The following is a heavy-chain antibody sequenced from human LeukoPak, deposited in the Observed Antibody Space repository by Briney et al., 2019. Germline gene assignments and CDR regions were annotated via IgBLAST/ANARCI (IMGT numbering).Heavy chain of an antibody. Sequence: GESLKISCKASRYSFTSYWISWVRQMPGKGLEWMGRIDPSDSYTDYSPSFQGHVTISADKSISTAYLQWSSLRASDTAMYYCARHEANYGSGSYSPFDPWGQGTLVTVSS. D-gene: IGHD3-10*01. CDR3: ARHEANYGSGSYSPFDP. CDR1: RYSFTSYW. V-gene: IGHV5-10-1*01. J-gene: IGHJ5*02. CDR2: IDPSDSYT.